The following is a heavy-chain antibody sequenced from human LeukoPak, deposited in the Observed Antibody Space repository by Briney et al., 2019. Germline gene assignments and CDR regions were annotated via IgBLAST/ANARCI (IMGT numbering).Heavy chain of an antibody. CDR3: AREISTHCGGDCYGYNWFDP. CDR1: GGSISSYY. Sequence: SETLSLTCTVSGGSISSYYWSWIRQPAGKGLEWIGRIYTSGSTNYNPSLKSRVTMSVDTSTNQFSLKLSSVTAADTAVYYCAREISTHCGGDCYGYNWFDPWGQGTLVTVSS. CDR2: IYTSGST. J-gene: IGHJ5*02. V-gene: IGHV4-4*07. D-gene: IGHD2-21*01.